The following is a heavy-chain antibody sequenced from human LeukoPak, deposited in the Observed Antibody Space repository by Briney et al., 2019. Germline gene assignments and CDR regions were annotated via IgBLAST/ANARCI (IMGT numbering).Heavy chain of an antibody. D-gene: IGHD7-27*01. V-gene: IGHV4-39*01. CDR1: GGSFSGYY. Sequence: SETLSLTCAVYGGSFSGYYWGWIRQPPGKGLEWIGSIYYSGSTYYNPSLKSRVTISVDTSKNQFSLKLSSVTAADTAVYFCASLLNGGVSHWFDPWGQGTLVTVSS. CDR3: ASLLNGGVSHWFDP. J-gene: IGHJ5*02. CDR2: IYYSGST.